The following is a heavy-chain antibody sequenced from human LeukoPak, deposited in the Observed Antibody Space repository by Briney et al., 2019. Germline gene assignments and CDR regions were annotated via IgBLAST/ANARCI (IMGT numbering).Heavy chain of an antibody. CDR3: ARGWESIAARLDY. D-gene: IGHD6-6*01. CDR2: IYYSGSN. CDR1: GGSISSSSYY. Sequence: SETLSLTCTASGGSISSSSYYWGWIRQPPGQGLEWIGSIYYSGSNYYNPSLKSRVTISVDTSKNQFSLKLSSVTAADTAVYYCARGWESIAARLDYWGQGTLVTVSS. J-gene: IGHJ4*02. V-gene: IGHV4-39*07.